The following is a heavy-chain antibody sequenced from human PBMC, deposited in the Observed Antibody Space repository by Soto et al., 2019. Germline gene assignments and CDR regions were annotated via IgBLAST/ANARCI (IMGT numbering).Heavy chain of an antibody. V-gene: IGHV1-69*13. CDR2: FIAMLGTP. Sequence: GASVKVSCKASGGTFGSQGIAWVRQAPGQGLEWMGGFIAMLGTPTYAKKVQGRATISADESLTSSYLELRSLRSEDTGVYFCARGAMANFDYCDQGTVVTVSS. D-gene: IGHD5-18*01. CDR3: ARGAMANFDY. J-gene: IGHJ4*02. CDR1: GGTFGSQG.